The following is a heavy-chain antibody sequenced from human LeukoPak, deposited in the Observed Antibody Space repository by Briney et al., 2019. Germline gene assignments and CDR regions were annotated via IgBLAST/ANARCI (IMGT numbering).Heavy chain of an antibody. Sequence: GGSPRLSCAASGFTFSSYWMHWVRQAPGKGLVWVSRINSDGSSTSYADSVKGRFTISRDNAKNTLYLQMDSLRAEDTAMYYCARGTGSYYSLGYWGQGTLVTVSS. V-gene: IGHV3-74*01. D-gene: IGHD1-26*01. J-gene: IGHJ4*02. CDR1: GFTFSSYW. CDR3: ARGTGSYYSLGY. CDR2: INSDGSST.